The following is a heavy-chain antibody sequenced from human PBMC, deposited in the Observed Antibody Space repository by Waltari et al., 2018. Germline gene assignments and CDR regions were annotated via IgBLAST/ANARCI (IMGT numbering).Heavy chain of an antibody. CDR3: ARAGYCSGGSCYSSAFDI. CDR1: GGSISSYY. V-gene: IGHV4-59*01. J-gene: IGHJ3*02. D-gene: IGHD2-15*01. Sequence: QVQLQESGPGLVKPSETLSLTCTVSGGSISSYYWSWIRQPPGKGPEWIGYIYYSGSTNYNPSLKKRVTISVDTSKNQFSLKLSSVTAADTAVYYCARAGYCSGGSCYSSAFDIWGQGTMVTVSS. CDR2: IYYSGST.